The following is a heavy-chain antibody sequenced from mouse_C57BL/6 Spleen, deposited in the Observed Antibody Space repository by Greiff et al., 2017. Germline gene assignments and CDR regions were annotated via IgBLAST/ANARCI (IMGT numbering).Heavy chain of an antibody. CDR1: GFTFSDYY. CDR3: ARVNDYDGYWYVDV. V-gene: IGHV5-16*01. J-gene: IGHJ1*03. Sequence: EVKLEESEGGLVQPGSSMKLSCTASGFTFSDYYMAWVRQVPEKGLEWVANITYDGSRAYYLDSLKSRFIISRDNAKNILYLQKSSLKSEDTATYDCARVNDYDGYWYVDVWGTGTTVTVSS. D-gene: IGHD2-4*01. CDR2: ITYDGSRA.